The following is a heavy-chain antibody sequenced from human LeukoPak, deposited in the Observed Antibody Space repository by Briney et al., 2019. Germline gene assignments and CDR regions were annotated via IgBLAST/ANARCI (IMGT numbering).Heavy chain of an antibody. J-gene: IGHJ4*02. CDR2: ISGLGERT. D-gene: IGHD3-9*01. CDR1: GFTFTSYA. V-gene: IGHV3-23*01. CDR3: AMWREGSRDWFFNY. Sequence: PGGSLRLSCEAYGFTFTSYAMTWVRLTPGKGPEWVSAISGLGERTYYADSVKGRFTISRDNSRDTLFLQMNNLRVEDSALYYCAMWREGSRDWFFNYWGQGTVVTVSS.